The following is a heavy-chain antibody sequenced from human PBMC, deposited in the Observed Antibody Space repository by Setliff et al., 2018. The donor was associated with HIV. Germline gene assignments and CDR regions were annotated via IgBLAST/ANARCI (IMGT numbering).Heavy chain of an antibody. D-gene: IGHD3-22*01. CDR1: GFTFSNAW. J-gene: IGHJ4*02. V-gene: IGHV3-15*07. Sequence: PGGSLRLSCAASGFTFSNAWMNWVSQAQGKGLEWVGRIKSKTDGGTADYAAAVRGRFTFSRDDSKNTVYLQMNSLKTEDTAVYYCATAPGYYASSPFDWWGPGTLVTVSS. CDR3: ATAPGYYASSPFDW. CDR2: IKSKTDGGTA.